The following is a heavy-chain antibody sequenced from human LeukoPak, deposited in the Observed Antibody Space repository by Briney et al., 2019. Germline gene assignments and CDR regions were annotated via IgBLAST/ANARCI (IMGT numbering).Heavy chain of an antibody. CDR3: ARTAYYDFWSGYSYYYYMDV. J-gene: IGHJ6*03. V-gene: IGHV1-18*01. CDR2: ISAYNGNT. Sequence: ATVKVSCKASGYTFTSYGISWVRQAPGQGLEWMGWISAYNGNTNYAQKLQGRVTMTTDTSTSTAYMELRSLRSDDTAVYYCARTAYYDFWSGYSYYYYMDVWGKGTTVTVSS. D-gene: IGHD3-3*01. CDR1: GYTFTSYG.